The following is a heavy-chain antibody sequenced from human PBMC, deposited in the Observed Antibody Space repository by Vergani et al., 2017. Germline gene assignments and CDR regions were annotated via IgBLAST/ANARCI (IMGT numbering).Heavy chain of an antibody. D-gene: IGHD3-22*01. J-gene: IGHJ4*02. CDR2: IIPIFGTA. Sequence: QVQLVQSGAEVKKPGSSVKVSCKASGGPFKNSAFSWVRQAPGQGLEWMGGIIPIFGTANYAQKFQGRVTITADESTSTAYMELSSLRSEDTAVYYCARGSYYYDSSGYYFDYWGQGTLVTVSS. CDR1: GGPFKNSA. CDR3: ARGSYYYDSSGYYFDY. V-gene: IGHV1-69*13.